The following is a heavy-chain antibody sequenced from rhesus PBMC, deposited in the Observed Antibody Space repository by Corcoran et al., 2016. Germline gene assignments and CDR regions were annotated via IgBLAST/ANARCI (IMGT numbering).Heavy chain of an antibody. CDR1: VGSIISNY. J-gene: IGHJ6*01. V-gene: IGHV4-147*01. D-gene: IGHD6-13*01. CDR3: AREPYSSWSYGLDS. CDR2: IYGSSGST. Sequence: QVQLQESGPGLVKPPATLSLPCAVSVGSIISNYWSWLSQPPVTGLEWIGRIYGSSGSTSYNPSLTSRVTISTDTSKNQFSLKLSSVTAADTAVYYCAREPYSSWSYGLDSWGQGVVVTVSS.